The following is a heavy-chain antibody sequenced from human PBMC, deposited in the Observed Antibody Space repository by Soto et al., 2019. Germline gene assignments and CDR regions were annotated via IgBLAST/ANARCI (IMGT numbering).Heavy chain of an antibody. Sequence: GGSLRLSCAASGFTFSSYSINWVRQAPGKGLEWVSSISSSSSYIYYADSVKGRFTISRDNAKNSLYLQMNSLRAEDTAVYYCAGSSTTGYYYYYMDVWGKGTTVTVSS. CDR1: GFTFSSYS. V-gene: IGHV3-21*01. D-gene: IGHD2-15*01. CDR2: ISSSSSYI. J-gene: IGHJ6*03. CDR3: AGSSTTGYYYYYMDV.